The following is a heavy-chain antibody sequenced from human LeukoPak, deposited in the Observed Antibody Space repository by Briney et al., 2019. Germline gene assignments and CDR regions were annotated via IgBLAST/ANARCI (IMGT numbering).Heavy chain of an antibody. CDR2: INHSGST. J-gene: IGHJ5*02. Sequence: SETLSLTCAVYGGSFSGYYWSWIRQPPGKGLEWIGEINHSGSTNYNPSLKSRVTISVDTSKNQFSLKLSSVTAADTAVYYCARRYYGSGRRFDPWGQETLVTVSS. V-gene: IGHV4-34*01. D-gene: IGHD3-10*01. CDR3: ARRYYGSGRRFDP. CDR1: GGSFSGYY.